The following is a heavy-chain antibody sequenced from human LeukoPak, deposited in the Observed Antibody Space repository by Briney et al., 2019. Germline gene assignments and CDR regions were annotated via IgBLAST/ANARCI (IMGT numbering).Heavy chain of an antibody. CDR2: IYYRGST. CDR3: ARVEWFGELLPYYFDY. Sequence: SETLSLTCTVSGGSISSSSYYWGWIRQPPGKGLEWIGSIYYRGSTNYNPSLKSRVTISVDKSKYQFSLKLSSLTAADTAVYYCARVEWFGELLPYYFDYWGQGTLVTVSS. V-gene: IGHV4-39*07. CDR1: GGSISSSSYY. D-gene: IGHD3-10*01. J-gene: IGHJ4*02.